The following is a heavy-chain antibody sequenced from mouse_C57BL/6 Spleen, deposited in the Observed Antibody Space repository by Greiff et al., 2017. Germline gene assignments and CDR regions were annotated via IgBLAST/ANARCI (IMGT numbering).Heavy chain of an antibody. J-gene: IGHJ4*01. CDR2: INPGSGGT. Sequence: QVQLQQSGAELVRPGTSVKVSCKASGYAFTNYLIEWVKQRPGQGLEWIGVINPGSGGTNYNEKFKGKATLTADKSSSTAYMQLSSLTSEDSSVYFCARERRYYAMDYWGQGTSVTVSS. V-gene: IGHV1-54*01. CDR3: ARERRYYAMDY. D-gene: IGHD2-12*01. CDR1: GYAFTNYL.